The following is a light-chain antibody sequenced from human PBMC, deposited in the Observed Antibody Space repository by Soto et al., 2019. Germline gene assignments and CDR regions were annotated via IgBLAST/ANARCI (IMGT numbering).Light chain of an antibody. CDR1: QSISSN. J-gene: IGKJ1*01. CDR3: QQYNNWPPWT. CDR2: GAS. V-gene: IGKV3-15*01. Sequence: EIVMTQSPATLYVSPGERATLSCWASQSISSNLAWYQKKPGQAPRLLIYGASTRATGIPARFSGSGSGTEFTLTISSLQSEDFAVYYCQQYNNWPPWTFGQGTKVEIK.